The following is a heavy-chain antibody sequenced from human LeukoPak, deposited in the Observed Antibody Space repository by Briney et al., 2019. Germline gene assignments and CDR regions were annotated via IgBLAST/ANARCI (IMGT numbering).Heavy chain of an antibody. Sequence: GGSLRLSCAASGFTFSSYWMSWVRQAPGKGLEWVANIKQDGSEKYYVDSVKGRFTISRDNAKNSLYLQMNSLRAEDTAVYYCARAGCSSTSCVRGAGSYGMDVWGQGTTVTVSS. J-gene: IGHJ6*02. V-gene: IGHV3-7*03. CDR2: IKQDGSEK. CDR1: GFTFSSYW. CDR3: ARAGCSSTSCVRGAGSYGMDV. D-gene: IGHD2-2*01.